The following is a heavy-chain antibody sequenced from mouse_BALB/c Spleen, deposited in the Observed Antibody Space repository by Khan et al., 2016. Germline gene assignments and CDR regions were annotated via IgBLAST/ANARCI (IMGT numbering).Heavy chain of an antibody. V-gene: IGHV3-1*02. CDR3: ANYDYYGPWVAY. Sequence: VQLKESGPDLVKPSQSLSLTCTVTGYSITSGYSWHWIRQFPGNKLEWMGYIHYSGTTNYNPSLKSRISITRDTSKNQFFLQLNSVTTEDTATYYCANYDYYGPWVAYGGQGTLVTVSA. J-gene: IGHJ3*01. CDR2: IHYSGTT. D-gene: IGHD1-2*01. CDR1: GYSITSGYS.